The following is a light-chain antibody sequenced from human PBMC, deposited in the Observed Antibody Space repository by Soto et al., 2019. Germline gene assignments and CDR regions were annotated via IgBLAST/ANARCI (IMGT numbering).Light chain of an antibody. CDR1: QGISRS. CDR2: AAS. Sequence: DIQITQSPSSVSASVGDRVTIRCQASQGISRSLAWYQQKPGKAPKFLIYAASSLQSGVPSRFSGSGFGTDFTLTISSLRPEDSAIYYCQQADTFPIAFGQGTRLEIK. CDR3: QQADTFPIA. V-gene: IGKV1D-12*01. J-gene: IGKJ5*01.